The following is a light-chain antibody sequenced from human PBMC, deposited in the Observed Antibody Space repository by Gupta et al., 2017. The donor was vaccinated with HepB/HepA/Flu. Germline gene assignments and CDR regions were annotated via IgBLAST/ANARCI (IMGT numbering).Light chain of an antibody. CDR1: QGISSS. CDR3: QQISSYPLT. J-gene: IGKJ3*01. CDR2: AAS. V-gene: IGKV1-9*01. Sequence: DIQLTQSPSFLSASVGDRVIITCRASQGISSSLAWFQQKPGRAPNLLIYAASTLESGVPSRFSGSRSGTEFTLTISSLQPEDFATYYCQQISSYPLTFGPGTKVDVK.